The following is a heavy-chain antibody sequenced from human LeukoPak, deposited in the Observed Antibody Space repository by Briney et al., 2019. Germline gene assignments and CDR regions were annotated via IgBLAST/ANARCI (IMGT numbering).Heavy chain of an antibody. J-gene: IGHJ6*02. V-gene: IGHV1-3*01. D-gene: IGHD3-9*01. CDR3: ARADFDWLSYYYGMDV. CDR1: GYTFTSYA. CDR2: INAGNGNT. Sequence: ASVKVSCKASGYTFTSYAMHWVRQAPGQRLEWMGWINAGNGNTKYSQKFQGRVTITRDTSASTAYMELSSLRSEDTAVYYCARADFDWLSYYYGMDVWGQGTTVTVSS.